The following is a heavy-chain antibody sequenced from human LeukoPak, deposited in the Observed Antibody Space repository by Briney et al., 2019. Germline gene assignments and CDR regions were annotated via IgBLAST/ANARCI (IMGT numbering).Heavy chain of an antibody. CDR1: GFTFTNYG. V-gene: IGHV1-18*01. CDR2: VSSRSGST. D-gene: IGHD3-16*01. Sequence: ASVKVSCKASGFTFTNYGINWVRQAPGQGREWMGWVSSRSGSTNYAQKLQGRVTVTTDTFTTTAYMELTSLRSDDTAVYYCARAELGERSFDY. CDR3: ARAELGERSFDY. J-gene: IGHJ4*01.